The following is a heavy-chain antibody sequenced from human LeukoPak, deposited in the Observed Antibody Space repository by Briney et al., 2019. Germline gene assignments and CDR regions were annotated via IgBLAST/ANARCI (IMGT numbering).Heavy chain of an antibody. CDR1: GFTFSSYS. V-gene: IGHV3-21*01. Sequence: GGSLRLSCAASGFTFSSYSMNWVRQAPGKGLEWVSSISSSSSYIYYADSVKGRFTISRDNAKNSLYLQMNSLRAEDTAVYYCARDRGSGTDSDFCSTYYPSDFAYWGQGTLVTVSS. D-gene: IGHD3-3*01. J-gene: IGHJ4*02. CDR2: ISSSSSYI. CDR3: ARDRGSGTDSDFCSTYYPSDFAY.